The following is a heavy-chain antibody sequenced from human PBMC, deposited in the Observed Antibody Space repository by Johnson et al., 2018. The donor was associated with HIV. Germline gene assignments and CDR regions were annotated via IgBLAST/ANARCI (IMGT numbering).Heavy chain of an antibody. Sequence: PGKGLEWVASIKRDGSEKYYVDSVRGRFSVSRDNTKKSLYLQMNSLIAEDTAVYYCAREEGDYGDSITDDVFDFWGQGTVVTVSS. CDR2: IKRDGSEK. CDR3: AREEGDYGDSITDDVFDF. V-gene: IGHV3-7*01. D-gene: IGHD4-17*01. J-gene: IGHJ3*01.